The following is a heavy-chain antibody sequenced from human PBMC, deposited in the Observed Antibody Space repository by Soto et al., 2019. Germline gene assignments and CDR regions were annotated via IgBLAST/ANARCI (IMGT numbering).Heavy chain of an antibody. V-gene: IGHV3-21*01. J-gene: IGHJ5*02. Sequence: EVQLVESGGGLVKPGGSLRLSCAASGFTFSSYSMNWVRQAPGKGLEWVSSISSSSSYIYYADSVKGRFTSSRDNAKNSLYLQMNSLRAEDTAVYYCARDSCSGGSCYSPWFDPWGQGTLVTVSS. CDR3: ARDSCSGGSCYSPWFDP. D-gene: IGHD2-15*01. CDR1: GFTFSSYS. CDR2: ISSSSSYI.